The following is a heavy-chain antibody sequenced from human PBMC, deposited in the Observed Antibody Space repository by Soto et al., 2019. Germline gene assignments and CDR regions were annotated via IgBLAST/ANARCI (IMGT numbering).Heavy chain of an antibody. CDR3: AICTGIQLWVFNY. CDR1: GFRFSSYA. D-gene: IGHD5-18*01. J-gene: IGHJ4*02. Sequence: PGGSLRLSCAASGFRFSSYAMSWVRQAPGKGFEWVSTVTGSGDSTFYADSVKGRLSISRDNSKNTLYLQMNSLRAEDTAVYYCAICTGIQLWVFNYWGQGTPVTVSS. V-gene: IGHV3-23*01. CDR2: VTGSGDST.